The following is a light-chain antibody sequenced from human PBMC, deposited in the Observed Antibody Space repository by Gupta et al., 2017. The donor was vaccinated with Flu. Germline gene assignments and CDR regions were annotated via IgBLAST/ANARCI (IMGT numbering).Light chain of an antibody. J-gene: IGKJ1*01. Sequence: PPTLSASVGDRVTITCRASQSISNWLAWYQQKPGKAPKLLIYKASTLEGGVPSRFSGSGSGTEFTLTISSLQPDDFATYYCQQYNSFPVTFGQGTKVEIK. CDR3: QQYNSFPVT. CDR1: QSISNW. V-gene: IGKV1-5*03. CDR2: KAS.